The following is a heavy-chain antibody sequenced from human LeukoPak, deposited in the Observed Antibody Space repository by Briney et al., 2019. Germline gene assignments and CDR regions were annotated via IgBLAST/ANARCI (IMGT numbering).Heavy chain of an antibody. CDR1: GFTLDDYA. CDR3: AKGRDKYQLLSKNWFDP. V-gene: IGHV3-9*01. CDR2: ISGSI. D-gene: IGHD2-2*01. Sequence: GRSLRLSCAASGFTLDDYAMHWVRQAPGKGLEWVSGISGSIGYADSVKGRFTISRDNAKNSLYLQMNSLRAEDTALYYCAKGRDKYQLLSKNWFDPWGQGPLVTVSS. J-gene: IGHJ5*02.